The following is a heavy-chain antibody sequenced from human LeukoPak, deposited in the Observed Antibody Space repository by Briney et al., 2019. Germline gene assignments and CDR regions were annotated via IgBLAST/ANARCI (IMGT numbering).Heavy chain of an antibody. D-gene: IGHD3-10*01. CDR2: INHSGST. Sequence: SETLSLTCAVYGGSFSGYYWSWIRQPPGKGLEWIGEINHSGSTNYNPSLKSRVTISVDTSKNQFSLKLSSVNAADTAVYYCARAVYGSGSSPHGHWGQGTLVTVSS. CDR3: ARAVYGSGSSPHGH. V-gene: IGHV4-34*01. CDR1: GGSFSGYY. J-gene: IGHJ4*02.